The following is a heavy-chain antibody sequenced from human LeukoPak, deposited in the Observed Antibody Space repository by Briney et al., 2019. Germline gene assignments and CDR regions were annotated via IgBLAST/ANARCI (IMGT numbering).Heavy chain of an antibody. Sequence: SETLSLTCAVYGGSFSGYYWSWIRQPPGKGLEWIGYIYYSGSTNYNPSLKSRVTISVDTSKNQFSLKLSSVTAADTAVYYCARTPGEWELSFDYWGQGTLVTVSS. CDR1: GGSFSGYY. J-gene: IGHJ4*02. V-gene: IGHV4-59*01. CDR2: IYYSGST. D-gene: IGHD1-26*01. CDR3: ARTPGEWELSFDY.